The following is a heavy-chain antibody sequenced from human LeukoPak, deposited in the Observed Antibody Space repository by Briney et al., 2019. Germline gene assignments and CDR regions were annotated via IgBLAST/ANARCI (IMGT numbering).Heavy chain of an antibody. CDR1: GFTFSSYS. D-gene: IGHD6-13*01. Sequence: GGSLRLSCAASGFTFSSYSMNWVRQAPGKGLEWVSSISSSSSYIYYADSVKGRFTISRDNAKSSLYLQMNSLRAEDTAVYYCARDMYSSSWYGNYWGQGTLVTVSS. J-gene: IGHJ4*02. CDR3: ARDMYSSSWYGNY. V-gene: IGHV3-21*01. CDR2: ISSSSSYI.